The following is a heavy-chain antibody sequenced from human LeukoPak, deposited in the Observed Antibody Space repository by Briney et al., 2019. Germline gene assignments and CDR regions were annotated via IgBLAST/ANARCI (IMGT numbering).Heavy chain of an antibody. CDR2: ISDSGGST. Sequence: PGGSLRLSCAASGFTFSSYDMNWVRQAPGKGLEWVSTISDSGGSTYYADSVKGRFTISRDNSKNTLYLQMNSLRAEDTAVYYCAKREKSSSGSFDYWGQGTLVTVSS. D-gene: IGHD3-22*01. CDR1: GFTFSSYD. V-gene: IGHV3-23*01. CDR3: AKREKSSSGSFDY. J-gene: IGHJ4*02.